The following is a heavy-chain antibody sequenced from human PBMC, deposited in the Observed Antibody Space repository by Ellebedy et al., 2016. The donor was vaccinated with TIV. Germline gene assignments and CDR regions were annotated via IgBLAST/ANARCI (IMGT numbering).Heavy chain of an antibody. CDR2: INHSGST. J-gene: IGHJ5*02. CDR3: ARRRGSLHYYCSRSQTKRWFDP. D-gene: IGHD3-10*01. V-gene: IGHV4-34*01. CDR1: GGSFSGYY. Sequence: MPGGSLRLSCAVYGGSFSGYYWSWIRQLPGKGLEWIGEINHSGSTNYNPSLKSRVTISVNTSKNQFSLKLSSVTAADTAVYYCARRRGSLHYYCSRSQTKRWFDPWGQGTLVTVSS.